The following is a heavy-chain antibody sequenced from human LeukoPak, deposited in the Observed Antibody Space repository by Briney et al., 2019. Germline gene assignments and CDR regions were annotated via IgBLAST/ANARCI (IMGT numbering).Heavy chain of an antibody. D-gene: IGHD3-22*01. CDR2: IYPGDSDT. Sequence: GESLKISCQGSGYSFTNYWVGWVRQMPGKGLEWMGIIYPGDSDTRYSPSFEGQVTISADRSISTAYLQWSSLKASDTAMYYCARSTYDSSGYLFDYWGQGTLVTVSS. CDR1: GYSFTNYW. CDR3: ARSTYDSSGYLFDY. V-gene: IGHV5-51*01. J-gene: IGHJ4*02.